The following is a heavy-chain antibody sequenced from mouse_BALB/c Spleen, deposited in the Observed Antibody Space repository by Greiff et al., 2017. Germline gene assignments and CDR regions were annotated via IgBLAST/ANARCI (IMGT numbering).Heavy chain of an antibody. CDR3: AKGAYDYDGEFAY. V-gene: IGHV2-2*02. CDR1: GFSLTSYG. D-gene: IGHD2-4*01. Sequence: QVQLKESGPGLVQPSQSLSITCTVSGFSLTSYGVHWVCQSPGKGLEWLGVIWSGGSTDYNAAFISRLSISKDNSKSQVFFKMNSLQANDTAIYYCAKGAYDYDGEFAYWGQGTLVTVSA. CDR2: IWSGGST. J-gene: IGHJ3*01.